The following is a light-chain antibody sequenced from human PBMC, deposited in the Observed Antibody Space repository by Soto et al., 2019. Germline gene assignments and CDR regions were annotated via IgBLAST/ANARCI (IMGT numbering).Light chain of an antibody. Sequence: DIQMTQSPSSLSASVGDRVTITCRASQYIDRWLAWYQQKPGKVPELLIFDASNLHGGVPSRFTGTGSGTEFTLTISSLQPDDFATYHCQQDSTYWGTFGKGTKVEIK. V-gene: IGKV1-5*01. CDR3: QQDSTYWGT. CDR1: QYIDRW. J-gene: IGKJ1*01. CDR2: DAS.